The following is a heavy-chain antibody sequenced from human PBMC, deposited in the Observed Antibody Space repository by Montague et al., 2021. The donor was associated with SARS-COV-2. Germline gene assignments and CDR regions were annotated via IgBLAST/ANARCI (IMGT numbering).Heavy chain of an antibody. J-gene: IGHJ1*01. CDR3: VSGRDGSYSHFHF. V-gene: IGHV4-59*01. D-gene: IGHD4-11*01. CDR2: IFFNRGP. Sequence: SETLSLTCTVSGVSINEYFWTWIRQTPGKGPEWIGYIFFNRGPIHNASLKNRVTISLDTSKSQVSLRLTSVTAADTAVYFCVSGRDGSYSHFHFWGQGALVTVSS. CDR1: GVSINEYF.